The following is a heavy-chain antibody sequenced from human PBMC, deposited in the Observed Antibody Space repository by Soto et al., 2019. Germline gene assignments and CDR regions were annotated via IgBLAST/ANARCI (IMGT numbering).Heavy chain of an antibody. CDR2: ISNDGSNK. CDR1: GFTFSSYG. V-gene: IGHV3-30*18. J-gene: IGHJ4*02. CDR3: GKEWVYDSRGWSFEY. D-gene: IGHD3-22*01. Sequence: QVQLVESGGGVVQPGRSLRLSCATSGFTFSSYGMHWLRQPPGKGLEWVAVISNDGSNKYYADSVKGRFTMSRDNSKNSLYLQMNSVRAEGTAVYYCGKEWVYDSRGWSFEYWGQGTLVSVSS.